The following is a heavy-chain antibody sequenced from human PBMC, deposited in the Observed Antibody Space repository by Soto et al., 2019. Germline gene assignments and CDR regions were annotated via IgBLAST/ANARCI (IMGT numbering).Heavy chain of an antibody. J-gene: IGHJ6*02. CDR3: AREWGLLPYYVMNV. CDR2: ISYTGRT. V-gene: IGHV4-61*03. CDR1: GDSVTSGSYY. Sequence: SETLSLTCIVSGDSVTSGSYYWTWLRQPPGKGLEWIGYISYTGRTKYNPSLQSRVTISVDTSKNDFSLNLSSVTSADTAVYFCAREWGLLPYYVMNVWGHGTAVTVSS. D-gene: IGHD7-27*01.